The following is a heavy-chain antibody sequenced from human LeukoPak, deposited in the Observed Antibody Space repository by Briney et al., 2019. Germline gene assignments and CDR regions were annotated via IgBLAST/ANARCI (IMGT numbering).Heavy chain of an antibody. D-gene: IGHD3-10*01. CDR1: GYSFTSYW. V-gene: IGHV5-10-1*01. J-gene: IGHJ4*02. CDR3: AREGYYYGSGSYPVNDY. CDR2: IDPSDSYT. Sequence: GESLKISRKGSGYSFTSYWISWVRQMPGKGLEWMGRIDPSDSYTNCSPSFQGHVTISADKSISTAYLQWSSLKASDTAMYYCAREGYYYGSGSYPVNDYWGQGTLVTVSS.